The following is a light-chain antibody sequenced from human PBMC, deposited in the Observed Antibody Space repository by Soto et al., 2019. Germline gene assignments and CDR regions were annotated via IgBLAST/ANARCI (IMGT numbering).Light chain of an antibody. CDR2: GAS. CDR3: QQRSNWPPIT. V-gene: IGKV3-15*01. CDR1: QSVSSD. J-gene: IGKJ5*01. Sequence: EIVMTLSPATLSVSPGERATLSCRASQSVSSDLAWYQQKPGQAPRLLIYGASTRATGIPVRFSGSGSGTEFTLTITSLEPEDFAVYYCQQRSNWPPITFGQGTRLEI.